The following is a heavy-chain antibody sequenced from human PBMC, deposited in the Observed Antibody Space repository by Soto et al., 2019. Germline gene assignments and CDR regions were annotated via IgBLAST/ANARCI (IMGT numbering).Heavy chain of an antibody. CDR1: GASISGFY. CDR3: VRDGTKTLRDWFDP. Sequence: SETLSLTCTVSGASISGFYWSWIRKSAGKGLEWIGRIYATGTTDYNPSLKSRVMMSVDTSKKQFSLKLRSVTAADTAVYYCVRDGTKTLRDWFDPCGQRISVTVPS. D-gene: IGHD1-1*01. V-gene: IGHV4-4*07. J-gene: IGHJ5*02. CDR2: IYATGTT.